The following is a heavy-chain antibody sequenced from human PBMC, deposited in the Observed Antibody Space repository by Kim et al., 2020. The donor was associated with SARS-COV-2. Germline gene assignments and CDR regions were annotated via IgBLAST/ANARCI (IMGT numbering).Heavy chain of an antibody. V-gene: IGHV3-7*01. J-gene: IGHJ5*02. D-gene: IGHD3-10*01. CDR3: ARFYGSGSYYGFDP. Sequence: VDSVKGRFTISRDNAKNSLYLQMNSLRAEDTAVYYCARFYGSGSYYGFDPWGQGTLVTVSS.